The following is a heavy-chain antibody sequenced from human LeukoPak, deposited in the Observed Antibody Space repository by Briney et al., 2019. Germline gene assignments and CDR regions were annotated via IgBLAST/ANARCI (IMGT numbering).Heavy chain of an antibody. CDR2: INPNSGGT. V-gene: IGHV1-2*02. CDR1: GYTFTGYY. D-gene: IGHD2-15*01. Sequence: ASVKVSCKASGYTFTGYYMHWVRQAPGQGLEWMGWINPNSGGTNYAQKFQGRVTMTRDTSISTAYMELSRLRSDDTAVYYCARAPSGCSGGSCYSDAFDIWGQGTMVTVSS. CDR3: ARAPSGCSGGSCYSDAFDI. J-gene: IGHJ3*02.